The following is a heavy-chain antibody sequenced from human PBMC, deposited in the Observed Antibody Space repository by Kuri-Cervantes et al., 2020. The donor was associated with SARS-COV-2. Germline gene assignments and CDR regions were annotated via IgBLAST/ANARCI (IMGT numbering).Heavy chain of an antibody. D-gene: IGHD6-19*01. V-gene: IGHV1-3*01. CDR1: GYTFTSYA. CDR3: ARDLGGVPVAGISDY. CDR2: INAGNGNT. J-gene: IGHJ4*02. Sequence: ASVKVSCKASGYTFTSYAMHWVRQAPGQRLEWMGWINAGNGNTKYSQKFQGRVTITRDTSASTAYMELSSLRSEYTAVYYCARDLGGVPVAGISDYWGQGTLVTVSS.